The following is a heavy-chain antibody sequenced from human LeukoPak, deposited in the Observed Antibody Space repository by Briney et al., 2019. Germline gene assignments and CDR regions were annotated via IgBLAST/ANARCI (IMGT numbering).Heavy chain of an antibody. CDR2: ISSSSSYI. D-gene: IGHD1-26*01. J-gene: IGHJ4*02. V-gene: IGHV3-21*01. CDR3: ARESREVSQFDY. Sequence: PGGSLRLSCAASGFTFSSYSMNWVRQAPGKGLEWVSSISSSSSYIYYADSVKGRFTISRDNAKNSLYLQMNSLRAEDTAVYYCARESREVSQFDYWGQGTLVTVSS. CDR1: GFTFSSYS.